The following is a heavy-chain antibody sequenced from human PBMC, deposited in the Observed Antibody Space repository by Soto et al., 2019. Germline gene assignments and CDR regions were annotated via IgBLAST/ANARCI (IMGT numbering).Heavy chain of an antibody. CDR3: AKAGDSSSPGFDY. J-gene: IGHJ4*02. V-gene: IGHV3-30*18. Sequence: QVQLVESGGGVVQPGRSLRLSCAASGFTFSSYGMHWVRQAPGKGLEWVAVISYDGSNKYYADSVKGRFTISRDNSKNTLYLQMNSLRAEDTDVYYCAKAGDSSSPGFDYWGQGTLVTVSS. CDR1: GFTFSSYG. CDR2: ISYDGSNK. D-gene: IGHD6-6*01.